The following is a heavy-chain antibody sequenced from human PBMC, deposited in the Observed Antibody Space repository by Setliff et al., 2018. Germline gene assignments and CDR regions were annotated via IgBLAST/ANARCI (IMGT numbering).Heavy chain of an antibody. CDR2: IYIGGSA. CDR3: AREQWLDPPGYYYMDV. CDR1: GGSISSYY. J-gene: IGHJ6*03. D-gene: IGHD6-19*01. Sequence: SETLSLTCTVSGGSISSYYWSWIRQPAGKGLEWIGHIYIGGSANYNPSLKGRVTMSIDTSKNQFSLKLNSVTAADMAVYYCAREQWLDPPGYYYMDVWAKGTTGTVS. V-gene: IGHV4-4*07.